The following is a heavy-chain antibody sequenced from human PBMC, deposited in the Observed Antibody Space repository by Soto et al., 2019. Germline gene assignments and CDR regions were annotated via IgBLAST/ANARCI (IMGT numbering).Heavy chain of an antibody. CDR1: GFTFSSYE. D-gene: IGHD3-22*01. CDR2: ISSSGSTI. CDR3: ARDQYYDSSGYVDAFDI. V-gene: IGHV3-48*03. Sequence: GESLKISCAASGFTFSSYEMNWVRQAPGKGLEWVSYISSSGSTIYYADAVKGRFTISRDNAKNSLYLQMNSLRAEDTAVYYCARDQYYDSSGYVDAFDIWGQGTMVTVSS. J-gene: IGHJ3*02.